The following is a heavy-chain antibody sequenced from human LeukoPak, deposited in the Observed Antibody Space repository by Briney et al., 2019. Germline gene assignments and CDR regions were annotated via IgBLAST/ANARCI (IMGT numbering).Heavy chain of an antibody. D-gene: IGHD4-17*01. V-gene: IGHV3-30*18. CDR2: ISYDGSNK. CDR1: GFTFSSYV. J-gene: IGHJ4*02. CDR3: AKDRGDYFDY. Sequence: GGSLRLSCAASGFTFSSYVMHWVRQAPGKGLEWVAVISYDGSNKYYADSVKGRFTISRDNSKNTPYLQMNSLRAEDTAVYYCAKDRGDYFDYWGRGTLVTVSS.